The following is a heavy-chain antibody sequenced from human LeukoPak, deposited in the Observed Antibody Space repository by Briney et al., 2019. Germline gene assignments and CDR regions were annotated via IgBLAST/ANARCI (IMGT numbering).Heavy chain of an antibody. J-gene: IGHJ4*02. CDR3: ARDPEGSGSYYNYYFDY. D-gene: IGHD3-10*01. Sequence: GGSLRLSCAASGFTFRTYAMTWVRQAPGQGLEWVSIISGSGAYTYYADSVKGRFTISRDNSKNTLYLQMNSLRAEDTAVYYCARDPEGSGSYYNYYFDYWGQGTLVTVSS. CDR2: ISGSGAYT. CDR1: GFTFRTYA. V-gene: IGHV3-23*01.